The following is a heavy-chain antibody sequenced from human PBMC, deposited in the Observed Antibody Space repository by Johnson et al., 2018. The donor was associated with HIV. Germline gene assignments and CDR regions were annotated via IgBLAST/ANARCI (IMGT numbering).Heavy chain of an antibody. CDR3: AREFGQASSYAFEI. CDR1: GFTFSSYW. Sequence: VQLVESGGGLVQPGGSLRLSCAASGFTFSSYWMSWVRQAPGKGLEWVANIKHDGSEKYYVDSVKGRFTISRDNAKNSLYLQMNSLRAEDTAVYYCAREFGQASSYAFEIWGQGTMVTVSS. D-gene: IGHD3/OR15-3a*01. V-gene: IGHV3-7*01. J-gene: IGHJ3*02. CDR2: IKHDGSEK.